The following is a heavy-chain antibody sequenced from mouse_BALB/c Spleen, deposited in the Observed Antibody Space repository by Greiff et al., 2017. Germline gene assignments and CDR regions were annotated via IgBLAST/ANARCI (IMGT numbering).Heavy chain of an antibody. CDR2: ISYNGSN. D-gene: IGHD1-1*02. CDR3: AGDTGGCYGGYFDV. Sequence: EVKLQESGPGLVKPSHSLSLTCSVSGYSITSCYYWNLIQQFPENILEWMGYISYNGSNNYNPTLKDRISITRDTSTNQFFLKLNSVTTEDTATYYCAGDTGGCYGGYFDVWGAGTTVTVSS. J-gene: IGHJ1*01. V-gene: IGHV3-6*02. CDR1: GYSITSCYY.